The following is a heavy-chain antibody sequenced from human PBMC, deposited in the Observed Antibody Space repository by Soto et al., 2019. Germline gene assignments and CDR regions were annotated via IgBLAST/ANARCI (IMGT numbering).Heavy chain of an antibody. J-gene: IGHJ3*02. D-gene: IGHD3-16*01. CDR1: GFTFND. CDR2: IPGGGHT. V-gene: IGHV3-23*01. Sequence: EVQVLESGGGLVQPGGSLRLSCSASGFTFNDINWVRQAPGKGLEWISRIPGGGHTDYVGSVKGRFTISRDNSKNTGYLQITSLSVDDTAVYYCAKDRSGWGSFDIWGRGTVVTVSS. CDR3: AKDRSGWGSFDI.